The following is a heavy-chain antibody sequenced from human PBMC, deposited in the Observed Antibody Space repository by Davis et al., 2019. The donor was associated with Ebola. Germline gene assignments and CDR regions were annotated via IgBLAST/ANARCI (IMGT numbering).Heavy chain of an antibody. J-gene: IGHJ4*02. V-gene: IGHV3-43*02. Sequence: PGGSLRLSCATSGFTFGDYTMNWVRQAPGKGLEWVSFINGDRGRIDYAGSVKGRFTISGDNSKNSLYLQMNSLTTEDTALYYCAKAKFSGSALIGHWGQGTLVTVSS. CDR2: INGDRGRI. D-gene: IGHD1-26*01. CDR3: AKAKFSGSALIGH. CDR1: GFTFGDYT.